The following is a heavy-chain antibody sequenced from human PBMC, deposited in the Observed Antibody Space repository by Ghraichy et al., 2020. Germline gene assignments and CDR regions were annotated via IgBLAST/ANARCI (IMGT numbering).Heavy chain of an antibody. J-gene: IGHJ4*02. CDR2: ISYTGNT. V-gene: IGHV4-59*01. CDR3: VPFDSGGFDH. D-gene: IGHD2-15*01. Sequence: SETLSLTCNVSSVSMSYYFWSWIRQPPGQGLEYIAYISYTGNTNYNPSLKSRLTISVDTSKKQFSLTLTSVTAADTALYYCVPFDSGGFDHWGQGTLVAVSS. CDR1: SVSMSYYF.